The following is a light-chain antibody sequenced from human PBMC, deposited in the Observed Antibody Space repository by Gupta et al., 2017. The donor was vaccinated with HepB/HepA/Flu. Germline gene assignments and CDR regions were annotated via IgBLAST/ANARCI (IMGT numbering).Light chain of an antibody. CDR3: GTWAGSVSGFV. Sequence: QSVLTQPPSVSATPGQKVTISCSGSSSNIGSGSVSWYQQVPGTAPKLVIYENNKRLSGIPDRFSGSKSGTSATLGITGLQTGDEAEYYCGTWAGSVSGFVFGTGTRVTVL. CDR1: SSNIGSGS. V-gene: IGLV1-51*01. CDR2: ENN. J-gene: IGLJ1*01.